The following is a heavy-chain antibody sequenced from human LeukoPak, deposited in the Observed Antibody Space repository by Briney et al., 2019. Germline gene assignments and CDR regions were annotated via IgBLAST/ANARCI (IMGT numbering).Heavy chain of an antibody. CDR2: ISSSSSYI. Sequence: GGSLRLSCAASGFTFSSYSMNWVRQAPGKGLEWVSSISSSSSYIYYADSVKGRFTISRDNAKNSLYLQMNSLRAEDAAVYYCARVKKRSYSYYYGMDVWGQGTTVTVSS. D-gene: IGHD1-26*01. J-gene: IGHJ6*02. V-gene: IGHV3-21*01. CDR3: ARVKKRSYSYYYGMDV. CDR1: GFTFSSYS.